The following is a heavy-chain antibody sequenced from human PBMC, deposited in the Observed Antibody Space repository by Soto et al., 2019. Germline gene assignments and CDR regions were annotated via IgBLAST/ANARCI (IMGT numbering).Heavy chain of an antibody. J-gene: IGHJ4*02. Sequence: EVQLVESGGGLVQPGRSLRLSCAASGFTFDDYAMHWVRQAPGKGLEWVSGISWNSGSIGYADSVKGRFTISRDNAKNSLYLQMNSLRAEDTALYYCAKELGNCRGGSCYPNEGFNYWGQGTLVTVSS. CDR2: ISWNSGSI. V-gene: IGHV3-9*01. CDR3: AKELGNCRGGSCYPNEGFNY. CDR1: GFTFDDYA. D-gene: IGHD2-15*01.